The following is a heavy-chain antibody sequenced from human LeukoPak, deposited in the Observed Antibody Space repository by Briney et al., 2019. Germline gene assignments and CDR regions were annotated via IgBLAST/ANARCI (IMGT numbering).Heavy chain of an antibody. CDR1: GGSISSYY. D-gene: IGHD3-3*01. CDR3: ASTSFWSGYYYFDY. V-gene: IGHV4-59*01. Sequence: SETLSLTCTVSGGSISSYYWSWIRQPPGKGLEWIGYIYYSGSTNYDPSLKSRVTISVDTSKNQFSLKLSSVTAADTAVYYCASTSFWSGYYYFDYWGQGTLVTVSS. CDR2: IYYSGST. J-gene: IGHJ4*02.